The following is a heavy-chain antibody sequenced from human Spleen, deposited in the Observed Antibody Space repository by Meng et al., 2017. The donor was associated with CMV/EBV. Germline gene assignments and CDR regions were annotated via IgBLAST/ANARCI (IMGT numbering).Heavy chain of an antibody. CDR1: GYTFTSYD. D-gene: IGHD1-14*01. Sequence: GESLKISCKASGYTFTSYDINWMRQATGQGLEWMGWMNPNSGNTGYAQKFQGRVTITRNTSISTAYMELSSLRTEDTAVYYCAARNRNQGFDYWGQGTLVTVSS. V-gene: IGHV1-8*03. CDR2: MNPNSGNT. CDR3: AARNRNQGFDY. J-gene: IGHJ4*02.